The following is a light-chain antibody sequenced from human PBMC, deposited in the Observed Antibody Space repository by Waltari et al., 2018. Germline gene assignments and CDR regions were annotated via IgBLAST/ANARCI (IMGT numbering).Light chain of an antibody. CDR2: WAA. CDR3: QQYSRTPLT. V-gene: IGKV4-1*01. Sequence: DIVMTQSADSLPVSLGERATTTCKSSQCVLYRSNNKNYVSWYQQKTGQPPKFLIYWAATRGSGVPDRFSGSWSVTDFTLTISSLQAEDVAIYYCQQYSRTPLTFGGGTKVEIK. J-gene: IGKJ4*01. CDR1: QCVLYRSNNKNY.